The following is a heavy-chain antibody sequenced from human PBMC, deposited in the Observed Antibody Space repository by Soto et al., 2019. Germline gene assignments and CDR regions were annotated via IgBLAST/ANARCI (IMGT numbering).Heavy chain of an antibody. V-gene: IGHV3-23*01. J-gene: IGHJ4*02. CDR2: INQSGDET. Sequence: EVQLLESGGGLVQPGGSLRLSCAASGFTFSNDAMTWVRQAPGKGLEWVSSINQSGDETYHADSVKGRFTISRDNSNNTLYLQMRSLRAEDTDVYYCAKTRSRGVFVYFWGQVTMVAVS. CDR3: AKTRSRGVFVYF. D-gene: IGHD2-2*01. CDR1: GFTFSNDA.